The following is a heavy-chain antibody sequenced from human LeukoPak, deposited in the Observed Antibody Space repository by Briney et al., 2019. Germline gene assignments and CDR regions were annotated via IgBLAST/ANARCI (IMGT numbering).Heavy chain of an antibody. Sequence: GASVKVSCKASGGTFISYAISWVRQAPGQGLEWMGGTIPIFGTANYAQKFQGRVTITADESTSTAYMELSSLRSEDTAVYYCARPTGYCSSTSCYFPYYYYGMDVWGQGTAVTVSS. V-gene: IGHV1-69*13. CDR1: GGTFISYA. J-gene: IGHJ6*02. CDR2: TIPIFGTA. CDR3: ARPTGYCSSTSCYFPYYYYGMDV. D-gene: IGHD2-2*01.